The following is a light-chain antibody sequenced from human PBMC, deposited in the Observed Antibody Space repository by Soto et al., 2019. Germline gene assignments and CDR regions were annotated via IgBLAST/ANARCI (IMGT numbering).Light chain of an antibody. CDR2: EVS. Sequence: QSVLTQPASMSASPGQSITISGTETSSDVGGFNYVSWYQHHPGKAPKLMIYEVSSRPSGVSNRFSGSRSGNTASLTISGLQAEDEADYYCSSYTNSNTWVFGGGTKLTVL. J-gene: IGLJ3*02. CDR1: SSDVGGFNY. V-gene: IGLV2-14*01. CDR3: SSYTNSNTWV.